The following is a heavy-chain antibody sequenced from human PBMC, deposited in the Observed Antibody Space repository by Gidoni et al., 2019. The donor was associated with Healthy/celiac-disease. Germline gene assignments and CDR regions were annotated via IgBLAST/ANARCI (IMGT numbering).Heavy chain of an antibody. J-gene: IGHJ4*02. V-gene: IGHV3-30-3*01. CDR2: ISYDGSNK. Sequence: QVQLVESGGGVVQPGRSLRLSCAASGFTFSSYALHGVRQAPGKGLGWVAVISYDGSNKYYADSVKGRFTISRDNSKNTLYLQMNSLRAEDTAVYYCARGPYYDILTGYTAPDYWGQGTLVTVSS. CDR1: GFTFSSYA. D-gene: IGHD3-9*01. CDR3: ARGPYYDILTGYTAPDY.